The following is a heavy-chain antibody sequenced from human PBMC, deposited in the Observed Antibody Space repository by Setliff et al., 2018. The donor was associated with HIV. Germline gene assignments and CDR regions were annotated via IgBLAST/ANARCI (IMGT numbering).Heavy chain of an antibody. CDR1: GGSFTTYY. D-gene: IGHD1-1*01. V-gene: IGHV4-4*09. CDR2: FYTSGST. Sequence: PSETLSLTCTVSGGSFTTYYWSWLRQPPGEELEWIGYFYTSGSTNYNPSLKSRVTISIDTSKNQFSLKLNAVTAADTAVYYCARRPPLTTGREYYFDFWGQGTLVTVSS. J-gene: IGHJ4*02. CDR3: ARRPPLTTGREYYFDF.